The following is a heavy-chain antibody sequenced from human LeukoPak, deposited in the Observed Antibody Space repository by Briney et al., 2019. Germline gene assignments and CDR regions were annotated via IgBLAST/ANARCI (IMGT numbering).Heavy chain of an antibody. D-gene: IGHD3-22*01. CDR3: ARCGGYDYFDDY. CDR1: GGSISSGGYY. J-gene: IGHJ4*02. V-gene: IGHV4-30-2*01. CDR2: INHSGNT. Sequence: PSQTLSLTCTVSGGSISSGGYYWTWIRQPPGKGLEWIGEINHSGNTKYNPSLKSRVTISVDTSKNQFSLKVNSVTAADTAFYYCARCGGYDYFDDYWGQGTLVTVSS.